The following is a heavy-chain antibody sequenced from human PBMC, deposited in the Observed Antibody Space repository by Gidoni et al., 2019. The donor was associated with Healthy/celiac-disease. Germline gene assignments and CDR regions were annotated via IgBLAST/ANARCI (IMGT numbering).Heavy chain of an antibody. V-gene: IGHV3-23*01. Sequence: EVQLLESGGGLVQPGGSLRLSCAASGFTFSSYAMSWVRQAPGKGLEWVSASSGSGGSTYYADSVKGRFTISRDNSKNTLYLQMNSLRAEDTAVYYCAKGGYCSGGSCMGGAFDIWGQGTMVTVSS. J-gene: IGHJ3*02. CDR3: AKGGYCSGGSCMGGAFDI. CDR2: SSGSGGST. D-gene: IGHD2-15*01. CDR1: GFTFSSYA.